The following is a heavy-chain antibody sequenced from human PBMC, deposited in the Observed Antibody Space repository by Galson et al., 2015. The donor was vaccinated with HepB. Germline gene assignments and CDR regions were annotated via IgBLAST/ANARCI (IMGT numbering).Heavy chain of an antibody. CDR2: ISYDGSTK. Sequence: SLRLSCAASGFTFNLYAMHWVRQAPGKGLEWVAVISYDGSTKYYADSVKGRFTISGDNSKNTLYLQMNSLRSEDTAVYYCARELGAEPYWGQGTLVTVSS. CDR3: ARELGAEPY. J-gene: IGHJ4*02. V-gene: IGHV3-30*04. D-gene: IGHD1-26*01. CDR1: GFTFNLYA.